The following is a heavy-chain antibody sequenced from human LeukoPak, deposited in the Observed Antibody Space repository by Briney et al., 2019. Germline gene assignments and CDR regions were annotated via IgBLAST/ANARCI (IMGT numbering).Heavy chain of an antibody. D-gene: IGHD1-26*01. CDR3: ARGNNENYYDWFDP. CDR2: IYPGHSDT. V-gene: IGHV5-51*01. CDR1: GYTFTSYW. J-gene: IGHJ5*02. Sequence: GESLQISCKASGYTFTSYWIAWVRQMPGKGLEWMGIIYPGHSDTRYSPSLQGQVTISADEAFSTAYLQWNSVKASDTAMYYCARGNNENYYDWFDPWGQGTLVTVSS.